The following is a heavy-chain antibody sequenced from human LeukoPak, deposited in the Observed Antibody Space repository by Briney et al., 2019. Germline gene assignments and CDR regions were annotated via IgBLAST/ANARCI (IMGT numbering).Heavy chain of an antibody. V-gene: IGHV3-23*01. J-gene: IGHJ4*02. Sequence: PGGSLRLSCAASGFSFSGYAMSWVRQAPGKGLEWVSGLSGDGDSRYYADSVKGRFTISRDNSKNTVYLQMNSLRVEDTAVYYCAKGNGYSYGRYYFDYWGQGTLVTVSS. D-gene: IGHD5-18*01. CDR3: AKGNGYSYGRYYFDY. CDR2: LSGDGDSR. CDR1: GFSFSGYA.